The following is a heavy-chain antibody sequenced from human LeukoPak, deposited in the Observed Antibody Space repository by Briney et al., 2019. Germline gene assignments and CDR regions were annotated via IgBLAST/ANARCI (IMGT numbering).Heavy chain of an antibody. CDR2: IYPGDSDT. Sequence: GESLQISCKGSGYSFTSYWIGWVRQMPGKGLEWMGIIYPGDSDTRYSPSFQGQVTISADKSISTAYLQWSSLKASDTAMYYCARHPGLGSTAAGVGGTLDYWGQGTLVTVSS. D-gene: IGHD6-13*01. CDR3: ARHPGLGSTAAGVGGTLDY. J-gene: IGHJ4*02. V-gene: IGHV5-51*01. CDR1: GYSFTSYW.